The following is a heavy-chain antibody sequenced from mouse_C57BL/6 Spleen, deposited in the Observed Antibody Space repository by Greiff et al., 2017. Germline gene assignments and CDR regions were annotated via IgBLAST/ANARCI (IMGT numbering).Heavy chain of an antibody. CDR3: TTSPYYGSSYVAY. J-gene: IGHJ3*01. Sequence: VQLQQSGAELVRPGASVKLSCTASGFNIKDYYMHWVKQRPEQGLEWIGRIDPEDGDTEYAPKFQGKATMTADTSSNTAYLQLSSLTSEDTAVYYCTTSPYYGSSYVAYWGQGTLVTVSA. CDR2: IDPEDGDT. CDR1: GFNIKDYY. V-gene: IGHV14-1*01. D-gene: IGHD1-1*01.